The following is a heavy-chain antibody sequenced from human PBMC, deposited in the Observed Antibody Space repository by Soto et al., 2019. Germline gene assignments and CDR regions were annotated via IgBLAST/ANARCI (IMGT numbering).Heavy chain of an antibody. CDR2: IIPIFGTA. D-gene: IGHD3-3*01. Sequence: SVKVSCKASGGTFSSYAISWVRQAPGQGLEWMGGIIPIFGTANYAQKFQGRVTITADKSASTAYMELSSLRSEDTAVYYCARSRGWLLSSYYYYGMDVWGQGTTVTVSS. CDR3: ARSRGWLLSSYYYYGMDV. V-gene: IGHV1-69*06. J-gene: IGHJ6*02. CDR1: GGTFSSYA.